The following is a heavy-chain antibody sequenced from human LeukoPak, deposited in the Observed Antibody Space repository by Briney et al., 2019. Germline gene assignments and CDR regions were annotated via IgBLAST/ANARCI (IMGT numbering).Heavy chain of an antibody. CDR1: GFTFSSYA. J-gene: IGHJ3*02. Sequence: GGSLRLSCAASGFTFSSYAMSWARQAPGKGLEWVSAISGSGGSTYYADSVKGRLTISRDNSKNTLYLQMNSLRAEDTAVYYCAKRLGMADAFDIWGQGTMVTVSS. CDR3: AKRLGMADAFDI. CDR2: ISGSGGST. D-gene: IGHD6-13*01. V-gene: IGHV3-23*01.